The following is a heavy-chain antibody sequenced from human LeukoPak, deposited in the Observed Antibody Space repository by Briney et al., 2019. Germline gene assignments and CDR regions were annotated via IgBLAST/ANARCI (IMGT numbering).Heavy chain of an antibody. CDR1: GFTFSSYA. CDR2: ISSHGAST. J-gene: IGHJ4*02. D-gene: IGHD6-19*01. CDR3: VKAPSYSSGWHFFDY. Sequence: GGSLRLSCSASGFTFSSYAMNWVPQAPGKGLEYVSAISSHGASTYYADSMKGRFTISRDNSKNTLYLQMSSLRAEDTAVYYCVKAPSYSSGWHFFDYWGQGTLVTVSS. V-gene: IGHV3-64D*06.